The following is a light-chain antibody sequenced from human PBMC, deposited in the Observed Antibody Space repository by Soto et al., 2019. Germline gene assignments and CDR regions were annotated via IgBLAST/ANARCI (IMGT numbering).Light chain of an antibody. J-gene: IGKJ4*01. CDR3: QQYNNWPLP. CDR1: QSLTSY. CDR2: GIS. Sequence: EIVMTQSPATLSVSPGETATLSCRASQSLTSYLAWYQQKPDQAPRLLIYGISTRATDIPARFSGSGSGTEFTLTISSLQSEDFAVYYCQQYNNWPLPFGGGTKVEIK. V-gene: IGKV3-15*01.